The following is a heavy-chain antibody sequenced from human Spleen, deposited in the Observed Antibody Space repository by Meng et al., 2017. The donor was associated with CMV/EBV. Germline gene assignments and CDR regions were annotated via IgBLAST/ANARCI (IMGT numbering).Heavy chain of an antibody. J-gene: IGHJ4*02. D-gene: IGHD1-26*01. V-gene: IGHV4-39*01. CDR1: GGSITSSSYY. CDR3: ARLYSGSYSDYFDY. Sequence: SETLSLTCTVSGGSITSSSYYWGWIRQPPGKGLEWIGSLYYGGNTYYNPSLQSRVTISVDTSKNQFSLKLSSVTAADTAVYYCARLYSGSYSDYFDYWGQGTLVTVSS. CDR2: LYYGGNT.